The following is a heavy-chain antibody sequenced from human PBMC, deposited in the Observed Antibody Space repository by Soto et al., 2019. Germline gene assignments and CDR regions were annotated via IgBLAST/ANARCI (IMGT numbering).Heavy chain of an antibody. Sequence: ASVKVSCKASGYTFTSYDINWVRQATGQGLEWMGWMNPNSGNTGYAQKFQGRVTMTRNTSISTAYMELSSLRAEDTAVYYCARNFEYSSSAASVNYYYYYMDVWGKGTTVTVSS. J-gene: IGHJ6*03. CDR2: MNPNSGNT. CDR3: ARNFEYSSSAASVNYYYYYMDV. CDR1: GYTFTSYD. V-gene: IGHV1-8*01. D-gene: IGHD6-6*01.